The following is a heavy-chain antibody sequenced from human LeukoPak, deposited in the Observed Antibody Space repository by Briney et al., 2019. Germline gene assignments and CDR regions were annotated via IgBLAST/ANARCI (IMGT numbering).Heavy chain of an antibody. J-gene: IGHJ5*02. CDR2: ISYSGNT. D-gene: IGHD6-19*01. CDR1: GGSISNYY. V-gene: IGHV4-59*08. Sequence: SEPLSLTCTVSGGSISNYYWTWIRHPPGKGLEWIGFISYSGNTNYNPSLKSRVTISLDTSKNQFFLRLSSVTAADTAVYYCARGQARLSWFDPWGQGTLVNVSS. CDR3: ARGQARLSWFDP.